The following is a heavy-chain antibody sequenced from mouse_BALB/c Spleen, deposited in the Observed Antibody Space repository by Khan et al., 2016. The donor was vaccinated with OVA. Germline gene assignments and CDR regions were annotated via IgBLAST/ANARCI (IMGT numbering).Heavy chain of an antibody. CDR2: ISYSGRT. CDR1: GYSITSDYA. J-gene: IGHJ2*01. CDR3: ARSVTITTVVATDFDY. V-gene: IGHV3-2*02. D-gene: IGHD1-1*01. Sequence: EVQLQESGPGLVNPSQSLSLTCTVTGYSITSDYAWNWIRQFPGNKLEWMGYISYSGRTSYNPSLKSRISITRDTSKNQVFLQLNSVTTEDTASYFCARSVTITTVVATDFDYWGQGTTLIVS.